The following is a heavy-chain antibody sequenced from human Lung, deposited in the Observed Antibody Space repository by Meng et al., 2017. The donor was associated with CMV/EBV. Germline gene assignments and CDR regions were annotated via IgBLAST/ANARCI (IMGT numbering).Heavy chain of an antibody. CDR1: GFTVSSNY. J-gene: IGHJ5*01. D-gene: IGHD7-27*01. CDR2: IYSGGSI. V-gene: IGHV3-53*01. CDR3: ARGKPEGTSGNWGWFDS. Sequence: CGFTVSSNYRSWVRQAAGKGLEWVSVIYSGGSIYYAESVRGRFTISRDNSNTLYLQMNNLRVEDTAMYYCARGKPEGTSGNWGWFDSWGQGALVTVSS.